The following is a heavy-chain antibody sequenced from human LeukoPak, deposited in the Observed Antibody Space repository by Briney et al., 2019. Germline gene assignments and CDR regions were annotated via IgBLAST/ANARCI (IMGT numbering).Heavy chain of an antibody. D-gene: IGHD2-21*02. J-gene: IGHJ4*02. V-gene: IGHV3-74*03. CDR1: GFSFSNYW. Sequence: PGGSLRLSCAVSGFSFSNYWMHWVRQDPAKGLAWVSYISSDGSVTKYAASVKGRFTISRDNAVNTLYLQMNSLRVEDTAVYYCVRGSLRLPRSTPDYWGQGTLVTVSS. CDR3: VRGSLRLPRSTPDY. CDR2: ISSDGSVT.